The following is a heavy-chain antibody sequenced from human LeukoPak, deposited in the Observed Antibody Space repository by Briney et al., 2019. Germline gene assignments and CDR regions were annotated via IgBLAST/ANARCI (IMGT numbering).Heavy chain of an antibody. CDR2: MNPNSGNT. Sequence: ASVKVSCKASGYTFTSYDINWVRQATGQGLEWMGWMNPNSGNTGYAQKFQGRVTMTRNTSISTAYMELSSLRSEDTAVYYCARDSVDTAMPRYWGQGTLVTVSS. V-gene: IGHV1-8*01. J-gene: IGHJ4*02. CDR1: GYTFTSYD. D-gene: IGHD5-18*01. CDR3: ARDSVDTAMPRY.